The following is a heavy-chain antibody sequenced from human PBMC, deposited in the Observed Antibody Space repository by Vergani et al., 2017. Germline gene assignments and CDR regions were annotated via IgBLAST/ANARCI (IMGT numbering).Heavy chain of an antibody. J-gene: IGHJ4*02. CDR3: ARMGGYDEGDAFRIGYFDS. D-gene: IGHD2-15*01. Sequence: QVQLQESGPGLVKPSQTLSLPCSVSGYSISSGVYYWNWIRQHPGKGLEWIGYIYSTGSTHHNPSLRRRINMSVDTSKNQFYLKLNSVTAADTAMYYCARMGGYDEGDAFRIGYFDSWGPGILVTVSS. CDR1: GYSISSGVYY. V-gene: IGHV4-31*03. CDR2: IYSTGST.